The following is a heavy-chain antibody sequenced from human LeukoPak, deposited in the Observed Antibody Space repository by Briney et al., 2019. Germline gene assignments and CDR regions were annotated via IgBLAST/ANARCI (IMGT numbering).Heavy chain of an antibody. CDR3: AKVASADAQARLNY. J-gene: IGHJ4*02. Sequence: GSLRLSCAASGFTFSSYAMSWVRQAPGKGLEWVSAISGSGGGTYYADSVKDRFTISRDYSNNTLYLQMNSLIADDTAVYYCAKVASADAQARLNYWGQGTLVTVSS. CDR2: ISGSGGGT. CDR1: GFTFSSYA. D-gene: IGHD6-19*01. V-gene: IGHV3-23*01.